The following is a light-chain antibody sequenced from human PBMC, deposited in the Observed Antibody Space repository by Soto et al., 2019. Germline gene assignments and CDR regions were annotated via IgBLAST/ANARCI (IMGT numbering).Light chain of an antibody. V-gene: IGLV2-14*01. CDR2: DVS. CDR1: SSDVGGYNY. J-gene: IGLJ2*01. Sequence: QSVLTQPASVSGSPGQSITISCTGTSSDVGGYNYVSWYHQHPGKAPKLIIYDVSNRPSGVSNRFSGSKSGNTASLTISGLQAEDEADYYCSSYTSSNTVVFGGGTKVTVL. CDR3: SSYTSSNTVV.